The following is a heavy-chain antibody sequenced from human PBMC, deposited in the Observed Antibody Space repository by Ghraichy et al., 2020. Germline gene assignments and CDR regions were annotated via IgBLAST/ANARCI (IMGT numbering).Heavy chain of an antibody. CDR2: IYWDDDK. CDR1: GFSLSTSGVG. J-gene: IGHJ3*02. CDR3: AHARGWGDGFDI. D-gene: IGHD3-16*01. V-gene: IGHV2-5*02. Sequence: SGPTLVKPTQTLTLTCTFSGFSLSTSGVGVHWIRQPPGKALEWLALIYWDDDKRYRPSLKSSLTIAKDTSKNQVVLTMTNMDPVDTATYYCAHARGWGDGFDIWGQGTMVTVSS.